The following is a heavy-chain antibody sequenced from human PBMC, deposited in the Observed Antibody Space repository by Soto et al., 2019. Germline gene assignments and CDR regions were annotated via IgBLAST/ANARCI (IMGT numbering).Heavy chain of an antibody. CDR2: ISRSGDST. Sequence: LRLSCAASGFTFSNYAMTWVRQAPGKGLEWVSAISRSGDSTFYADPVKGRFTISRDNSKNTLYLQMSSLRAEDTAVYYCAKGAFAGYYYYGMDVWGQGTTVTVSS. V-gene: IGHV3-23*01. CDR1: GFTFSNYA. D-gene: IGHD3-16*01. CDR3: AKGAFAGYYYYGMDV. J-gene: IGHJ6*02.